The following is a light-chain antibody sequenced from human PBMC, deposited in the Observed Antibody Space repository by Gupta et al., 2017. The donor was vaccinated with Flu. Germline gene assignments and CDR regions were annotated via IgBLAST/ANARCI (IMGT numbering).Light chain of an antibody. CDR3: QQYNNWPFT. J-gene: IGKJ2*01. Sequence: EIVVTHSPATLSVSPGERATLSCRASQSVSSNLAWYQQKPGQAPRLLIYGASTRATGIPARFSGSGSGTEFTLTISSLQSEDFAVYYCQQYNNWPFTFGQGTNLEIK. V-gene: IGKV3-15*01. CDR2: GAS. CDR1: QSVSSN.